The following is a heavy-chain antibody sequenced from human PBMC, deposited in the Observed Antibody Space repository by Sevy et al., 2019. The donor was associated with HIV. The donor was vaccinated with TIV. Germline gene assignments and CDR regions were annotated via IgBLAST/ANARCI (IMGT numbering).Heavy chain of an antibody. D-gene: IGHD2-15*01. CDR2: TKQDGSKN. CDR3: AREGAGGFDY. V-gene: IGHV3-7*01. Sequence: GGSLRLSCAASGFTFSGYWMSWVRQAPGKGLQWVANTKQDGSKNEFVDSVKGRFTISRDNPKNSLYLQMNSLRAEDTAVYYCAREGAGGFDYWGQGTLVTVSS. J-gene: IGHJ4*02. CDR1: GFTFSGYW.